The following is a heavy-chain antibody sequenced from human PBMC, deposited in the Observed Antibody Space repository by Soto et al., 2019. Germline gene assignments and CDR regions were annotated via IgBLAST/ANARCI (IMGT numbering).Heavy chain of an antibody. V-gene: IGHV5-51*01. CDR2: VYPGDSDA. J-gene: IGHJ4*02. CDR1: GYVFQSYW. Sequence: PVGSLMPYCQAPGYVFQSYWIARVRQQPGKGLEWMGIVYPGDSDARYSPSFQGQVTMSADKSINTAYIQWTSLKASDGAIYYCARRGGRGLGSYPFDYWGRGTQVTVSS. CDR3: ARRGGRGLGSYPFDY. D-gene: IGHD3-10*01.